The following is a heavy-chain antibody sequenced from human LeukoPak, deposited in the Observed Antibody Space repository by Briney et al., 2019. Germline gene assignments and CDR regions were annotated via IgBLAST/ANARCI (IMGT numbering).Heavy chain of an antibody. CDR2: IYYSGST. J-gene: IGHJ4*02. V-gene: IGHV4-31*03. CDR3: ARAPMTTVTTPFDY. CDR1: GGSISSGGYY. Sequence: SETLSLTCTVSGGSISSGGYYWSWIRQHPGKGLEWIGYIYYSGSTYYNPSLKSRVTISVATSKNQFSLKLSSVTAADTAVYYCARAPMTTVTTPFDYWGQGTLVTVSS. D-gene: IGHD4-17*01.